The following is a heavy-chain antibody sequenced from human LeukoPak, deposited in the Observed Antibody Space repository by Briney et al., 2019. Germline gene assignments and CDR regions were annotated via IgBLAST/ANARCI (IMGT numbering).Heavy chain of an antibody. J-gene: IGHJ4*02. V-gene: IGHV1-2*02. CDR3: ARYCSSTSCYEAFDY. CDR1: GYTFNGYY. D-gene: IGHD2-2*01. Sequence: ASVKVSCKASGYTFNGYYLHWVRQAPGQGLEWMGWINPNSGGTNYAQKFQGRVTMTRDTSISTAYMELSRLRSDDTAVYYCARYCSSTSCYEAFDYWGQGTLVSVSS. CDR2: INPNSGGT.